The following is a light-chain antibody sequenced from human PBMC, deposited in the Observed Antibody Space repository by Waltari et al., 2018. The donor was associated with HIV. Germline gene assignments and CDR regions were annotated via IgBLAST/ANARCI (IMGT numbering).Light chain of an antibody. CDR3: QQYNKWPPIT. J-gene: IGKJ5*01. V-gene: IGKV3-15*01. Sequence: EIVMTQYPSTLSVSPGESATLSCRAIQSVSSKSAWYQQKPGQAPRLLIYGASTRATGIPARFSGSGSGTEFTLTISSLQSEDFAVYYCQQYNKWPPITFGQGTRLEIK. CDR1: QSVSSK. CDR2: GAS.